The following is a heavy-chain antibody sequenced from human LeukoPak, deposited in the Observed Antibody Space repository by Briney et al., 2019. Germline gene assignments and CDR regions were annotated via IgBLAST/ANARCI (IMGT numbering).Heavy chain of an antibody. CDR2: IWYDGSNK. CDR1: EFTFSSYG. CDR3: AREGSYADFDY. V-gene: IGHV3-33*01. Sequence: GGSLRLSCAKSEFTFSSYGMHWVRQAPGKGLEWVAVIWYDGSNKYYADSVKGRFTISRDNSKNTLYLQMNSLRAEDTAVYYCAREGSYADFDYWGQGTLVTVSS. J-gene: IGHJ4*02. D-gene: IGHD1-26*01.